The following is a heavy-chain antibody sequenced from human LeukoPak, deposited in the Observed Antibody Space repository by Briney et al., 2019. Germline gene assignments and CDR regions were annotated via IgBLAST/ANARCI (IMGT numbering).Heavy chain of an antibody. D-gene: IGHD2-21*01. CDR2: ISGSGGGA. Sequence: GGSLRLSCAASGFTFSRHAMSWVRQAPGKGLEWVSAISGSGGGAYYADSVKGRFTISRDNSKNTLYLQMNSLRAEDTAVDYCAKYSATAEVYYYGMDVWGQGTTVTVSS. V-gene: IGHV3-23*01. CDR1: GFTFSRHA. CDR3: AKYSATAEVYYYGMDV. J-gene: IGHJ6*02.